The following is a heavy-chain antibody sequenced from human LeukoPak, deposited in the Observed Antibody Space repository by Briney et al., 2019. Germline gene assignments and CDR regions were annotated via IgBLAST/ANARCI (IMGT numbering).Heavy chain of an antibody. CDR2: IYSSRTT. J-gene: IGHJ4*02. CDR3: ARHRVGITRDFDY. V-gene: IGHV4-59*08. Sequence: YIYSSRTTNYNPSLKSRVTISVDTSKSQFSLRLTSVTAADTAVYYCARHRVGITRDFDYWGQGTLVTVSS. D-gene: IGHD1-26*01.